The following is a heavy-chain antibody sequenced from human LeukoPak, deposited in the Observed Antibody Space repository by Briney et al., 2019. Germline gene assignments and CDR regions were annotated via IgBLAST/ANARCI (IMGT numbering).Heavy chain of an antibody. J-gene: IGHJ4*02. CDR1: GGSISSGGYS. Sequence: SETLSLTCAVSGGSISSGGYSWSWIRQPPGKGLEWIGYIYHSGSTYYNPSLKSRVTISVDRSKNQFSLKLNSVTAADTAVYYCARGLVTMVRGVMDYFDYWGQGSLVTVSS. CDR3: ARGLVTMVRGVMDYFDY. V-gene: IGHV4-30-2*01. D-gene: IGHD3-10*01. CDR2: IYHSGST.